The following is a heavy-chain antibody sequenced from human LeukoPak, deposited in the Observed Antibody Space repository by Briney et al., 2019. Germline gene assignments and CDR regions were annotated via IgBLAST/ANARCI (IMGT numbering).Heavy chain of an antibody. J-gene: IGHJ4*02. CDR3: AGVITFGGVIRPSPFDY. CDR2: ISAYNGNT. D-gene: IGHD3-16*02. V-gene: IGHV1-18*01. Sequence: ASVKVSCKASGYTFTSYGISWVRQAPGQGLEWMGWISAYNGNTNYAQKLQGRVTMTTDTSTSTAYMELRSLRSDDTAVYYCAGVITFGGVIRPSPFDYWGQGTLVTVSS. CDR1: GYTFTSYG.